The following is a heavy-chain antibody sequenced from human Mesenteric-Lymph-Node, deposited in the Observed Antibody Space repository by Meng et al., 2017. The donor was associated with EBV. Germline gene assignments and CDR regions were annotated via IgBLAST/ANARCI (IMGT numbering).Heavy chain of an antibody. V-gene: IGHV4-34*01. D-gene: IGHD2-21*01. CDR3: ARAFCGGDCSHFDY. J-gene: IGHJ4*02. CDR1: GGSFSGYY. CDR2: INHSGST. Sequence: QVQPQRWGAGLFKPSETLSLTCDVDGGSFSGYYWSWIRQPPGKGLEWIGEINHSGSTNYNPSLTSRVTISVDTSKNHFSQKLTSVTAADTAVYYCARAFCGGDCSHFDYWGQGTLVTVSS.